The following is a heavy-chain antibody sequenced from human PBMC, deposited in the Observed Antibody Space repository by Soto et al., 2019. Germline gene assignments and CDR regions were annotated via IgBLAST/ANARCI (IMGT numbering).Heavy chain of an antibody. J-gene: IGHJ3*01. CDR2: ISAYNGNT. V-gene: IGHV1-18*01. CDR3: ARDLLGTEPESAFDF. Sequence: GSGKVCFKASGYPFTNYGISLVREAPGQGPEWMGWISAYNGNTNYAQKLQGRVTMTTDTSTSTAYMDLRSLRSYDTAMYYCARDLLGTEPESAFDFWEQGTMVTVSS. CDR1: GYPFTNYG. D-gene: IGHD3-16*01.